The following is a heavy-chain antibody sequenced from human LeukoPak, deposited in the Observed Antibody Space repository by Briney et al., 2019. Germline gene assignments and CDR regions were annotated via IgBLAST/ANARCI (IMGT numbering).Heavy chain of an antibody. CDR1: GGSISSGGYY. D-gene: IGHD1-26*01. V-gene: IGHV4-31*03. CDR2: IYYSGST. CDR3: ARGGPQGLYFDY. Sequence: SQTLSLTCTVSGGSISSGGYYWSWIRQHPGKGLEWIGYIYYSGSTYYNPSLKSRVTISVDTSKNQFSLKLSSVTAADTAVYYCARGGPQGLYFDYWGQGTLVTVSS. J-gene: IGHJ4*02.